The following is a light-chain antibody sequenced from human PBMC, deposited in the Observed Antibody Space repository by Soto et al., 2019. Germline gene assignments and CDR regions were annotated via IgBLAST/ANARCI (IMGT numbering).Light chain of an antibody. Sequence: EIVLTQAPTTLSVSPGERATLSCRASQTVSSNLALYQQKPGQPPRLLMSGVSTRATGIPARFSGSGSGTEFTLTISSLQSEDFAVYYCQQYNDWPPEVTFGGGTKVEIK. CDR1: QTVSSN. CDR2: GVS. CDR3: QQYNDWPPEVT. V-gene: IGKV3D-15*01. J-gene: IGKJ4*01.